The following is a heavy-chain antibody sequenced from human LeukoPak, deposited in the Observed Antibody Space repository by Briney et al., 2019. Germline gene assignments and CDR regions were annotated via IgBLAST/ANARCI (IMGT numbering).Heavy chain of an antibody. Sequence: GGSLRLSCAASGFTFSSYGMHWVRQAPGKGLEWVAVIWYDGSNKYYADSVKGRFTISRDNSKNTLYLQMNSLRAEDTAVYYCARDEVEVDFWSGYRFGFLDYWGQGTLVTVSS. CDR1: GFTFSSYG. D-gene: IGHD3-3*01. CDR3: ARDEVEVDFWSGYRFGFLDY. CDR2: IWYDGSNK. V-gene: IGHV3-33*01. J-gene: IGHJ4*02.